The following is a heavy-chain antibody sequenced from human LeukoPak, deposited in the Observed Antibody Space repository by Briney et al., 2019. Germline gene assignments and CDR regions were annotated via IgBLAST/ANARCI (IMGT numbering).Heavy chain of an antibody. J-gene: IGHJ4*02. CDR1: GGSISSGGYY. CDR2: IYYSGST. V-gene: IGHV4-31*01. Sequence: SETLSLTCTVSGGSISSGGYYWSWIRQHPGKDLDWIGYIYYSGSTYYNPSLKSQVTISVDTSKNQFSLKLSSVTAADTAVYYCARLGYNPYYFDYWGQGTLVTVSS. CDR3: ARLGYNPYYFDY. D-gene: IGHD1-14*01.